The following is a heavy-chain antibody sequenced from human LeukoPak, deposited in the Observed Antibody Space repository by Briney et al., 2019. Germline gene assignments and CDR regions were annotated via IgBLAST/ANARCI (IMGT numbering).Heavy chain of an antibody. V-gene: IGHV3-48*03. CDR3: ARLYGDCSGGSCYSGPTIDY. J-gene: IGHJ4*02. CDR2: ISYNGRSI. Sequence: GGSLRLSCAASGFIFGTYEMNWVRQAPGKGLEWLSYISYNGRSIYYADSVKGRFTISRDNAKNSLYLQMNSLRAEDTAVYYCARLYGDCSGGSCYSGPTIDYWGQGTLVTVSS. CDR1: GFIFGTYE. D-gene: IGHD2-15*01.